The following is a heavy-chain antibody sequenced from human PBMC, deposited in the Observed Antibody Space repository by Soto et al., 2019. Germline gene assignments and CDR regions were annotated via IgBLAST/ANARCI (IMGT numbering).Heavy chain of an antibody. J-gene: IGHJ4*02. Sequence: LRLSCAASGFMFSAYTMSWVRQAPGKGLEWLSSITSNSDHIDYADSVRGRFTVSRDNARKSLYLQMDSLGAEDTGVYYCATPYYYNHWGPGTLVTVSS. V-gene: IGHV3-21*01. CDR2: ITSNSDHI. CDR1: GFMFSAYT. CDR3: ATPYYYNH.